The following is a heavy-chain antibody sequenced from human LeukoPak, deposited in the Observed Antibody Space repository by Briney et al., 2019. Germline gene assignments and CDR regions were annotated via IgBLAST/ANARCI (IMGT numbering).Heavy chain of an antibody. CDR2: IYTSGST. V-gene: IGHV4-4*07. CDR1: GGSISSYY. Sequence: SETLSLTCTVSGGSISSYYWSWIRQPAGKGLEWIGRIYTSGSTNYNPSLKSRVTMSVDTSKNQFSLKLSSVTAADTAVYYCARDRAARPDDAFDIWGQGTMVTVSS. D-gene: IGHD6-6*01. CDR3: ARDRAARPDDAFDI. J-gene: IGHJ3*02.